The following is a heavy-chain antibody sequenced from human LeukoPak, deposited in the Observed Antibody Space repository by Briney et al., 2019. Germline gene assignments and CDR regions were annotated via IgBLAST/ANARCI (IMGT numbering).Heavy chain of an antibody. V-gene: IGHV3-7*01. CDR2: INHNGNVN. CDR3: TRDQDRQLVLYGMDV. Sequence: GGSLRLSCAASGFTFSSYWMNWARQAPGKGLEWVASINHNGNVNYYVDSVKGRFTISRDNSKNTLYLQMNSLRAEDTAVYYCTRDQDRQLVLYGMDVWGQGTTVTVSS. CDR1: GFTFSSYW. D-gene: IGHD6-6*01. J-gene: IGHJ6*02.